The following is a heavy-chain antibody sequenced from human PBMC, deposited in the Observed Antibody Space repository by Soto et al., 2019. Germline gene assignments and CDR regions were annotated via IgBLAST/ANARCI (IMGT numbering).Heavy chain of an antibody. CDR1: GGTFSSYS. Sequence: QVQLVQSGAEVKKPGSSVKVSCKASGGTFSSYSINWVRQAPGQGLEWMGEIIPIFGTANYAQKFQGRVTIPPEESTATAYLELSSSRSGATAVNYCGGDGGRHPGGIDYWGQGTLVTVSS. V-gene: IGHV1-69*01. CDR2: IIPIFGTA. D-gene: IGHD1-26*01. CDR3: GGDGGRHPGGIDY. J-gene: IGHJ4*02.